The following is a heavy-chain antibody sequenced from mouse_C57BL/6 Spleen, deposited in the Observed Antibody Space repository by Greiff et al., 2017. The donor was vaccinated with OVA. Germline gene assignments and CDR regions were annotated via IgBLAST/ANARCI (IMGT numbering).Heavy chain of an antibody. D-gene: IGHD1-1*01. CDR1: GFTFSDYY. Sequence: EVMLVESEGGLVQPGSSMKLSCTASGFTFSDYYMAWVRQVPEKGLEWVANINYDGSSTYYLDSLKSRFIISRDNAKNILYLQMSSLKSEDTATYYCAREGTTVVAFDYWGQGTTLTVSS. CDR2: INYDGSST. J-gene: IGHJ2*01. V-gene: IGHV5-16*01. CDR3: AREGTTVVAFDY.